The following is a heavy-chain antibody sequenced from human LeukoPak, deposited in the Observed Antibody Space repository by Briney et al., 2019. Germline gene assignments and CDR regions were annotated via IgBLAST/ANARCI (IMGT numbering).Heavy chain of an antibody. V-gene: IGHV1-18*01. Sequence: ASVKVSCKASGYTFTSYGISWVRQAPGQGLERMGWISAYNGNANYAQELQGRVTMTTDTSTSTAYMELRSLRSDDTAVYYCASLRITIFGGYYYYYMDVWGKGTTVTVSS. CDR2: ISAYNGNA. CDR3: ASLRITIFGGYYYYYMDV. D-gene: IGHD3-3*01. CDR1: GYTFTSYG. J-gene: IGHJ6*03.